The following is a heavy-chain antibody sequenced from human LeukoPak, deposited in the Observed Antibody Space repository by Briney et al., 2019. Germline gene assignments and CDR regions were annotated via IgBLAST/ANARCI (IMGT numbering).Heavy chain of an antibody. J-gene: IGHJ4*02. D-gene: IGHD2/OR15-2a*01. Sequence: GGSLRLSCAASGFTFSDHYMDWVRQAPGKGLEWVGRIKNKAHSYTTEYAASVKGRFTISRDDSENSLFLQMSGLKTEDTAVYYCAQFSMGGWGQGTLVTVSS. CDR2: IKNKAHSYTT. V-gene: IGHV3-72*01. CDR1: GFTFSDHY. CDR3: AQFSMGG.